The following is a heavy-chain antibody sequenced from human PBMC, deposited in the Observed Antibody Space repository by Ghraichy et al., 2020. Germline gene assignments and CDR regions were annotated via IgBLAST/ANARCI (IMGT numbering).Heavy chain of an antibody. CDR3: ARFGWADKPWFFDY. D-gene: IGHD3-22*01. J-gene: IGHJ4*02. CDR2: IKKDGSEK. CDR1: GFNFGLYW. V-gene: IGHV3-7*01. Sequence: GGSLRLSCAASGFNFGLYWMNWVRQTPGKGLEWVANIKKDGSEKNYVDSVKGRFTISRDNAKKSLYLQMNNLRVEDMAVYYCARFGWADKPWFFDYWGQGALVTVSS.